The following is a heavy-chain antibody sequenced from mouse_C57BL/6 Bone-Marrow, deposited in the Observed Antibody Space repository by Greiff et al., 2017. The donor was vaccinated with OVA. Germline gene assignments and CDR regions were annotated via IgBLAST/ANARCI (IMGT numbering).Heavy chain of an antibody. CDR2: ILPGSGST. CDR1: GYTFTGYW. Sequence: QVQLKQSGAELMKPGASVKLSCKATGYTFTGYWIEWVKQRPGHGLEWIGEILPGSGSTNYNEKFKGKATFTAATSSNTAYMQLSSLTTEDSAIYYCAREGVLRYHWYFDVWGTGTTVTVSS. CDR3: AREGVLRYHWYFDV. D-gene: IGHD1-1*01. V-gene: IGHV1-9*01. J-gene: IGHJ1*03.